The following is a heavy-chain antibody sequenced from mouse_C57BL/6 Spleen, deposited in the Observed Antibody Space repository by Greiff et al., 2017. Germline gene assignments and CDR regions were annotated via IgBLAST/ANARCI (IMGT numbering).Heavy chain of an antibody. CDR3: SANLDSSGYDGYAMDY. V-gene: IGHV1-64*01. Sequence: QVQLKQPGAELVKPGASVKLSCKASGYTFTSYWMHWVKQRPGQGLEWIGMIHPNSGSTNYNEKFKSKATLTVDKSSSTAYMQLSSLTSEDSAVYYCSANLDSSGYDGYAMDYWGQGTSVTVSS. D-gene: IGHD3-2*02. CDR2: IHPNSGST. CDR1: GYTFTSYW. J-gene: IGHJ4*01.